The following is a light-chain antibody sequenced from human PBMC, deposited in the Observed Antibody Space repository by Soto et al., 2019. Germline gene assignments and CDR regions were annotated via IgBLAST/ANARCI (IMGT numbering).Light chain of an antibody. CDR2: DAT. CDR1: QNIRSR. CDR3: QQYKSYVLT. J-gene: IGKJ3*01. Sequence: DFQMTPSPSTLSASVVDRVTITCRASQNIRSRLAWFQQKPGKAPKLLIYDATNLQSGVPSRFSGSGSGTEFTLTISSLQPDDFATYYCQQYKSYVLTFGPGTKVDIK. V-gene: IGKV1-5*01.